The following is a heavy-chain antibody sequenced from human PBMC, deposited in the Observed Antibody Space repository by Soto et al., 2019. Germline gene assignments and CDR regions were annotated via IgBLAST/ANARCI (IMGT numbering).Heavy chain of an antibody. V-gene: IGHV4-59*01. D-gene: IGHD3-3*01. CDR1: GGSISSYY. CDR2: IYYSGST. Sequence: SETLSLTCTVSGGSISSYYWSWIRQPPGKGLEWIGYIYYSGSTNYNPSLKSRVTISVETSKNQFSLKLSSVTAADTAVYYCARESPYYDFWSGYYTNYYYYYMDVWGKGTTVTVSS. J-gene: IGHJ6*03. CDR3: ARESPYYDFWSGYYTNYYYYYMDV.